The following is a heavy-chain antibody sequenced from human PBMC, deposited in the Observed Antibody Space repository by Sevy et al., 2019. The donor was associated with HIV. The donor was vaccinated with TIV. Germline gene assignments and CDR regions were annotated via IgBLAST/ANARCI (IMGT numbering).Heavy chain of an antibody. D-gene: IGHD3-22*01. CDR3: ATTKDYDESSGYPFDY. CDR1: GYTLTQLS. V-gene: IGHV1-24*01. Sequence: ASVKVSCKVSGYTLTQLSMNWVRQAPGKGLEWMGSFDPEDGETIYAQKFQGRVTMTEDRSTDTAYMDLSSLRSEDTAVYYCATTKDYDESSGYPFDYWGQGTLVTVSS. J-gene: IGHJ4*02. CDR2: FDPEDGET.